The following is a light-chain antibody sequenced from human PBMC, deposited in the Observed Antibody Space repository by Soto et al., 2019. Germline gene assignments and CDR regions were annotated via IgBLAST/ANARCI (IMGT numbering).Light chain of an antibody. CDR2: QTS. CDR1: HYINTR. V-gene: IGKV3-11*01. J-gene: IGKJ3*01. Sequence: EIVLTQSPATLSSFPGDRVTLSCRASHYINTRLAWYQHRPGQAPRLLIYQTSLRAAGIPARFSASGSGTDFTLTISDVQPEDFALCYCHQRQSWPRTFGQGTKVDI. CDR3: HQRQSWPRT.